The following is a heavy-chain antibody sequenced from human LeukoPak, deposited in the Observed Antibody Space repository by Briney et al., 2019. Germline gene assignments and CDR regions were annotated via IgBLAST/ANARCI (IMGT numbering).Heavy chain of an antibody. Sequence: ASVKVSCKASGYTFTKYGINWVRQAPGQGLEWMGWISAYNGNTKKTQKFQDRVTMTTDTSTTTAYMELSSLRSEDTAVYYCARAGNTAMVGGWGQGTLVTVSS. CDR1: GYTFTKYG. V-gene: IGHV1-18*01. D-gene: IGHD5-18*01. J-gene: IGHJ4*02. CDR2: ISAYNGNT. CDR3: ARAGNTAMVGG.